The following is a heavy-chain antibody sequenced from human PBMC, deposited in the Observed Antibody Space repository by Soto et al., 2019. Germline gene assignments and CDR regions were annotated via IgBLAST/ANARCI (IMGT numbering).Heavy chain of an antibody. D-gene: IGHD3-3*01. CDR1: GYTFTGYY. J-gene: IGHJ6*03. Sequence: QVQLVQSGAEVKKPGASVKVSCKASGYTFTGYYMHWVRQAPGQGLEWMGWITPNSGGTNYAQKCQGWVTMTRDSSISTAYMELSRLRSDDTAVYYGARGRGEGNYMDVWGKGTTVTVSS. V-gene: IGHV1-2*04. CDR3: ARGRGEGNYMDV. CDR2: ITPNSGGT.